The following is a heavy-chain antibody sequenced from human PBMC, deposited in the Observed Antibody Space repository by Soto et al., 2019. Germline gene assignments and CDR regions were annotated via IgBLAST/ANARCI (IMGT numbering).Heavy chain of an antibody. CDR2: VFWNDDK. V-gene: IGHV2-5*01. J-gene: IGHJ4*02. CDR3: ARAYTYDFDH. Sequence: QITLKESGPTLVKPTQTLTLTCTFSGFSFGVSGVGVGWIRQPPGRALEWLGLVFWNDDKRYSPSLECRLTLTKDTSNNQVVLTVTNLNPGDTGTYYCARAYTYDFDHWGQGTLVTVSS. CDR1: GFSFGVSGVG. D-gene: IGHD2-21*01.